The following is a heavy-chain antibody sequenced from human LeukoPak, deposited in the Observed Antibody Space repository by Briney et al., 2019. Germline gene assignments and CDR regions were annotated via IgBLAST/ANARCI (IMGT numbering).Heavy chain of an antibody. CDR2: ISWRSSDI. D-gene: IGHD6-13*01. Sequence: GGSLRLSCAASGFTFSSYNMKWVRQAPGKGLEWVSSISWRSSDIEYADSVKGRFTISRDNAKNSLYLQMNSLRAEDTAVYYCARGPNPYSSSWYGADYWGQGTLVTVSS. V-gene: IGHV3-21*04. J-gene: IGHJ4*02. CDR1: GFTFSSYN. CDR3: ARGPNPYSSSWYGADY.